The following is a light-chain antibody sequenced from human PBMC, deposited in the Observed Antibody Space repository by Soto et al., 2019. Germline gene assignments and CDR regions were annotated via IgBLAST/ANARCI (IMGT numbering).Light chain of an antibody. J-gene: IGKJ5*01. V-gene: IGKV1-39*01. CDR1: QSISSF. Sequence: DIQMTQSPSSLSASVGDRVTMTCRASQSISSFLNWYQQKPGKAPKLLIYTTSTLQSGVPSRFSGSGSGTDFTLTSSSLHPEDFATYYCQQTYRTPPTTFGQGTRLEIK. CDR2: TTS. CDR3: QQTYRTPPTT.